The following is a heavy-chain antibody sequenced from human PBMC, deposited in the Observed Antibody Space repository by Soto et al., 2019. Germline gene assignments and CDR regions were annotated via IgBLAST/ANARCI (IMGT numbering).Heavy chain of an antibody. D-gene: IGHD1-26*01. V-gene: IGHV4-34*01. J-gene: IGHJ4*02. CDR2: VYHSGTT. CDR1: GGSFRGYN. Sequence: SETLSLTCAVCGGSFRGYNWNCIRQPPGKGLEWIGEVYHSGTTNYNPPLKSRVTMSIDTSKNQFCLKLDSVTAADTAVYYSARGPRRLLGTTRKVYFDYWGQGTLVTVSS. CDR3: ARGPRRLLGTTRKVYFDY.